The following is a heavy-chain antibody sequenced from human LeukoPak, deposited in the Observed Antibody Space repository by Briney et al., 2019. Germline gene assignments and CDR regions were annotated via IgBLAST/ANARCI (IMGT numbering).Heavy chain of an antibody. D-gene: IGHD6-19*01. V-gene: IGHV3-23*01. J-gene: IGHJ6*02. CDR3: AKSSGWSPYYYGMDV. Sequence: GGSLRLSCAASGFTFSGYAMSWVRQAPGKGLEWVSGISGSGSSTYYADSVKGRFTISRDNSKNTLYLQMNSLRAEDTAVYYCAKSSGWSPYYYGMDVWGQGTTVTVSS. CDR2: ISGSGSST. CDR1: GFTFSGYA.